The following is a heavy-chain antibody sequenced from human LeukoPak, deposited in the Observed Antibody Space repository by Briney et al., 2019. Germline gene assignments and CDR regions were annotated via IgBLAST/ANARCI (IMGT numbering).Heavy chain of an antibody. D-gene: IGHD6-6*01. CDR1: GGSFSGYY. CDR3: ARGGPVPTDY. V-gene: IGHV4-34*01. J-gene: IGHJ4*02. CDR2: INHSGST. Sequence: SETLSLTCAVYGGSFSGYYWSWIRQPPGNGLEWIGEINHSGSTNYNPSLKSRVTISVDTSKNQFSLKLSSVTAADTAVYYCARGGPVPTDYWGQGTLVTVSS.